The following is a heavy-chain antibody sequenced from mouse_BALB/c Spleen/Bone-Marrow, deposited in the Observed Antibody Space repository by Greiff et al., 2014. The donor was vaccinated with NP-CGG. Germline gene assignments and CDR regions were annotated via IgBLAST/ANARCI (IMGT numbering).Heavy chain of an antibody. CDR3: AGPFDY. Sequence: QVQLKESGAELVKPGASVKLSCAASGYTFTSYWMHWVKQRPGQGLEWIGEINPSNGRTNYNEKFKSKATLTVDKSSSTAYMQLSSLTSEDSAVYYCAGPFDYWGQGTTLTVSS. J-gene: IGHJ2*01. V-gene: IGHV1S81*02. CDR1: GYTFTSYW. CDR2: INPSNGRT.